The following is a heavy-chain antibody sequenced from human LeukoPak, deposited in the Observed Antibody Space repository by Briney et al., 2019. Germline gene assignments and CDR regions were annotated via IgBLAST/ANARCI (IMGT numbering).Heavy chain of an antibody. CDR3: ARSYYHDSSGYSYYFDY. CDR2: IYYSGST. Sequence: SETLSLTCTVSGVSISSYYWSWIRQPPGKGLEWIGYIYYSGSTNYNPSLKSRVTISVDTSKNQFSLKLSSVTAADTAVYYCARSYYHDSSGYSYYFDYWGQGTLVTVSS. D-gene: IGHD3-22*01. J-gene: IGHJ4*02. V-gene: IGHV4-59*01. CDR1: GVSISSYY.